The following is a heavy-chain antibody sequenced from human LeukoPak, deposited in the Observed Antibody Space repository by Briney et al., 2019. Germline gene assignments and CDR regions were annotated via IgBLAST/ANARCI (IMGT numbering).Heavy chain of an antibody. D-gene: IGHD6-13*01. Sequence: GGSLRLSCAASGFTFDDYAMHWVRQAPGKGLEWVSGISWNSGSIGYADSVKGRFTISRDNAKNSLYLQMNSLRAEDTALYYCAKEGISSSWLDYRGQGTLVTVSS. CDR3: AKEGISSSWLDY. CDR2: ISWNSGSI. J-gene: IGHJ4*02. V-gene: IGHV3-9*01. CDR1: GFTFDDYA.